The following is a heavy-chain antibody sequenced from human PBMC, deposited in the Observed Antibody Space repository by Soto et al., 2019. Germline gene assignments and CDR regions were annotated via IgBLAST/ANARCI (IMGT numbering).Heavy chain of an antibody. CDR1: GGTLNSYA. CDR3: AGVREVGDPAEYYYGMDV. Sequence: ASVTVSCKASGGTLNSYAISWVRQDPGQGLEWMGGIIPIFGTANYAQKFQGRVTITADESTSTAYMELSSLRSEDTAVYYCAGVREVGDPAEYYYGMDVWGQGTTVTVSS. J-gene: IGHJ6*02. V-gene: IGHV1-69*13. CDR2: IIPIFGTA. D-gene: IGHD1-26*01.